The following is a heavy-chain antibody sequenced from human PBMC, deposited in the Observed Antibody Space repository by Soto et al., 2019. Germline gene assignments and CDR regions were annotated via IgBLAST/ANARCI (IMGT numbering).Heavy chain of an antibody. CDR2: IYYSGCT. J-gene: IGHJ4*02. Sequence: PSETLSLTCPVSGGSISSISYYWGWIRQPPGKGLEWIGSIYYSGCTYYNPSLKSRVTISVDTSKNQFSLKLSSVTAADTAVYYCARPSGSYLYYFDYWGQGTLVTVSS. D-gene: IGHD1-26*01. CDR3: ARPSGSYLYYFDY. V-gene: IGHV4-39*01. CDR1: GGSISSISYY.